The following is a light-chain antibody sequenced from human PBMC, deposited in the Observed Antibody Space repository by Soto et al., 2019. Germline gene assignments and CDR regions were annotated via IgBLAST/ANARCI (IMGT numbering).Light chain of an antibody. V-gene: IGKV3-15*01. Sequence: EIVLTQSPGTLSLSPGERATLSCRASQSVSSSCLAWYQQKPGQSPRLLIYGASTRATGIPARFSGSGSGTQFTLTISSLQSGDFAVYYCQQYNNWPPAWTFGQGTKVDIK. CDR1: QSVSSS. J-gene: IGKJ1*01. CDR3: QQYNNWPPAWT. CDR2: GAS.